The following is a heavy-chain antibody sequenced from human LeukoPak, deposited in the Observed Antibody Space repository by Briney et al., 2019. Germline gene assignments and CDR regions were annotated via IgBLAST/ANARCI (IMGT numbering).Heavy chain of an antibody. V-gene: IGHV3-7*01. Sequence: GGSLRLSCAASGFTFTSYWMNWVRHAPGKGLEWVANIKQDGSEKYYVDSVKGRFTISRDNAKNSLYLQMNSLRAEDTAVYYGGRAVGTADSSWGQGALVTVSS. D-gene: IGHD1-7*01. CDR3: GRAVGTADSS. J-gene: IGHJ5*02. CDR1: GFTFTSYW. CDR2: IKQDGSEK.